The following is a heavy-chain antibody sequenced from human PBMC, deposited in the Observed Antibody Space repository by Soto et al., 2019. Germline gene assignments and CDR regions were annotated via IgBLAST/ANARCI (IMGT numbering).Heavy chain of an antibody. CDR2: INAGNGNT. CDR1: GYTFTSYA. V-gene: IGHV1-3*01. Sequence: QVQLVQSGAEVKKPGASVKVSCKASGYTFTSYAMHWVRQAPGQRLEWMGWINAGNGNTKYYQKSQGRVTITRDTSASTAYMELSSLRSEDTAVDYCAGGPPNAPIYGMDVWGQGTTVTVSS. J-gene: IGHJ6*02. D-gene: IGHD1-1*01. CDR3: AGGPPNAPIYGMDV.